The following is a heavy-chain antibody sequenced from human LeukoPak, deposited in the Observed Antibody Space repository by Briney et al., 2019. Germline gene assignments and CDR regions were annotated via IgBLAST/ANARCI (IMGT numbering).Heavy chain of an antibody. CDR3: ASPPLSSAMYYAH. V-gene: IGHV1-2*02. CDR1: GYNFSCRH. J-gene: IGHJ4*02. Sequence: ASVKVSWQGSGYNFSCRHMQWVRQAPGQGLEWIGWIKPSNGDTKYAQNFQGRVTMTRDTSISTAYMELSSLRSDDTAVYYCASPPLSSAMYYAHWGQGTLVTVSS. D-gene: IGHD1-26*01. CDR2: IKPSNGDT.